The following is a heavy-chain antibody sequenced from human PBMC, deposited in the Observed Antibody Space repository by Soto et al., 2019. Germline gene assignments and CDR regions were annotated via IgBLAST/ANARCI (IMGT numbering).Heavy chain of an antibody. CDR1: GGSSSGYY. V-gene: IGHV4-34*01. CDR2: INHSGST. Sequence: SETLSLTCAVYGGSSSGYYWSWIRQPPGKGLEWIGEINHSGSTNYNPSLKSRVTISVDTSKNQFSLKLSSVTAADTAVYYCARGAVGLRFLEWLTAPYFDYWGQGTLVTVSS. J-gene: IGHJ4*02. CDR3: ARGAVGLRFLEWLTAPYFDY. D-gene: IGHD3-3*01.